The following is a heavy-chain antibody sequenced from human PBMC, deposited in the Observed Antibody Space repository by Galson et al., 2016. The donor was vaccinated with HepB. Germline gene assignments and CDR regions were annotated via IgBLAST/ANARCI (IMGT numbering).Heavy chain of an antibody. CDR2: IHDSGST. J-gene: IGHJ4*02. CDR1: SGSISSSTYY. CDR3: ARDRSSGSGSFGY. V-gene: IGHV4-39*07. Sequence: ETLSLTCAVSSGSISSSTYYWGWIRQPPGKGLEWIGEIHDSGSTNYNPSLKSRVTISGDTSKNQFSLKLSSVTAADTAVYFCARDRSSGSGSFGYWGQGTLVTVSS. D-gene: IGHD3-10*01.